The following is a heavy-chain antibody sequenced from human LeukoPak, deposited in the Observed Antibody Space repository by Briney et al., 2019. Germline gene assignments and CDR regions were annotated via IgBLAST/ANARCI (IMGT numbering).Heavy chain of an antibody. Sequence: GGSLRLSCAGSGFTFSSYGMSWVRQAPGKGLEGVSAISDTGGTTSYADSVKGRFTISRDNSKNTLYLQMISLRAEDTAVYYCAKKLAGPNDWFDPWGQGTLVTVSS. CDR3: AKKLAGPNDWFDP. CDR2: ISDTGGTT. D-gene: IGHD6-19*01. CDR1: GFTFSSYG. J-gene: IGHJ5*02. V-gene: IGHV3-23*01.